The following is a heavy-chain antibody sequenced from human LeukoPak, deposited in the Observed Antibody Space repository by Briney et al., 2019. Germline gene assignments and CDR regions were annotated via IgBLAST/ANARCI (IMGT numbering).Heavy chain of an antibody. V-gene: IGHV1-3*01. CDR2: INAGTGNT. CDR1: GFTLTSYI. Sequence: ASVKVSCKASGFTLTSYIVHWVRQAPGQRLAWMGWINAGTGNTKYSQKFQGRVTITRDTSASTAYMELSSLRSEDTAVYYCARDDCTGGSCYTSPFDYWGQGTLVTVSS. J-gene: IGHJ4*02. D-gene: IGHD2-15*01. CDR3: ARDDCTGGSCYTSPFDY.